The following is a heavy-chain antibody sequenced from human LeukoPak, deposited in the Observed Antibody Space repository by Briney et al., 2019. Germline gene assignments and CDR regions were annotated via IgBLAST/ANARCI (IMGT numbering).Heavy chain of an antibody. CDR3: ARHPYSGSYHFDY. CDR1: GYIFTGYY. D-gene: IGHD1-26*01. CDR2: INPNSGGT. J-gene: IGHJ4*02. V-gene: IGHV1-2*02. Sequence: ASVKVSCKASGYIFTGYYMHWVRQAPGQGLEWMGWINPNSGGTNSAQKFQGRVTMTRNTSISTAYMELSRLTSDDTAVYYCARHPYSGSYHFDYWGQGTLVTVSS.